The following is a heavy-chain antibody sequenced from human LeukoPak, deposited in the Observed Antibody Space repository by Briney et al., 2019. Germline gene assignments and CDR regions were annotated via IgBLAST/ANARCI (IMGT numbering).Heavy chain of an antibody. CDR1: GYTFTGYY. CDR3: ARAYYGSGSYYGY. CDR2: INPNSGGT. D-gene: IGHD3-10*01. Sequence: ASVKVSCEASGYTFTGYYVHWVRQAPGQGLEWMGRINPNSGGTNYAQKFQGRVTMTRDTSISTAYMELSRLRSDDTAVYYCARAYYGSGSYYGYWGQGTLVTVSS. V-gene: IGHV1-2*06. J-gene: IGHJ4*02.